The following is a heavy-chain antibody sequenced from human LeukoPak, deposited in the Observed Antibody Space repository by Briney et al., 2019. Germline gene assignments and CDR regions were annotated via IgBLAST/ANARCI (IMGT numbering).Heavy chain of an antibody. D-gene: IGHD5-24*01. CDR2: ISYDGRNK. V-gene: IGHV3-30*04. CDR1: GFTFSSYA. Sequence: PGRSLRLSCAASGFTFSSYAIHWVRQARKGLEWVADISYDGRNKDYADSVKGRLTISRDNSKNTVYLQMNSLRTEDTAVYYCARNLATIRHYFDYWGQGTLVTVSS. J-gene: IGHJ4*02. CDR3: ARNLATIRHYFDY.